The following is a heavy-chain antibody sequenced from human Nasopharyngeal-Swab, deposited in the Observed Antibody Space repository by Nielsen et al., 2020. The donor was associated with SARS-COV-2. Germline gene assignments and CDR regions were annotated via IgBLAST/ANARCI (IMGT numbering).Heavy chain of an antibody. V-gene: IGHV4-39*07. CDR2: IYSGGGT. J-gene: IGHJ4*02. D-gene: IGHD5-12*01. Sequence: SETLSLTCTVSGGSISSSSYYWGWIRQPPGQGLEWIANIYSGGGTHYNPSLMSRVTISVDTSKNQFSLKLTSVNAADTAVYYCARVAGGADIVATIFDYWGQGTLVTVSS. CDR3: ARVAGGADIVATIFDY. CDR1: GGSISSSSYY.